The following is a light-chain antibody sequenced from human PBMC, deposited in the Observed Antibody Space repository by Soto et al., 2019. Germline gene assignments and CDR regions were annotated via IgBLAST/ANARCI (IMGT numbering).Light chain of an antibody. Sequence: EIVLTQSPATLSLSPGERATLSCRASQSVSSYLAWYQQKLGQAPRLLIYDASNRATGIPARFSGSGSGTEFTLSISNLEPEDFAVYYCQQRSNWPPITFGQGTRLEIK. J-gene: IGKJ5*01. V-gene: IGKV3-11*01. CDR2: DAS. CDR1: QSVSSY. CDR3: QQRSNWPPIT.